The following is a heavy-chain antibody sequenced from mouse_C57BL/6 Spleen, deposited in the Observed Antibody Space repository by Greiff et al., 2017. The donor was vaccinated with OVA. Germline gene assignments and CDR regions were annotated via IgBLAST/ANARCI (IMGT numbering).Heavy chain of an antibody. CDR2: IDPSDSET. V-gene: IGHV1-52*01. CDR3: ARGDGGGGYFDV. D-gene: IGHD1-1*02. J-gene: IGHJ1*03. CDR1: GYTFTSYW. Sequence: QVQLQQSGAELVRPGSSVKLSCKASGYTFTSYWMHWVKQRPIQGLEWIGNIDPSDSETHYNQKFKDKATLTADKSSSTAYMQLSSLTSEDSAVYYCARGDGGGGYFDVWGTGTTVTVSA.